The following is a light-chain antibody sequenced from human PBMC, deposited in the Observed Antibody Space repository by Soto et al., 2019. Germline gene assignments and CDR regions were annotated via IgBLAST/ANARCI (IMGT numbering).Light chain of an antibody. V-gene: IGKV1-6*01. Sequence: AIQMTQSPSSLSASVGDRVTITCRASQGIRNDLDWFQQKPGKAPKLLIYAASNLQSGVPARCSGSGSGTDFTLTISSLQPEDFATYYCLQKDFYPFTFGPGTKVDI. CDR3: LQKDFYPFT. CDR2: AAS. J-gene: IGKJ3*01. CDR1: QGIRND.